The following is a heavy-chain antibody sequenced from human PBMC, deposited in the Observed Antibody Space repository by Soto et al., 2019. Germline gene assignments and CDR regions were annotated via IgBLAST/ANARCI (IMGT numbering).Heavy chain of an antibody. V-gene: IGHV3-48*01. D-gene: IGHD7-27*01. CDR3: ARDLSWGSNWYYYMDV. CDR1: GFILSDCA. Sequence: EVQLVESGGGLVQPGGSLRLSCATSGFILSDCAMNWVRQAPGKGREGVSYIGSSSSVIDYADSVKGRFTVSRDNARNSLYLQMNSLRAEDTAVYYCARDLSWGSNWYYYMDVWGKGTTVTVSS. J-gene: IGHJ6*03. CDR2: IGSSSSVI.